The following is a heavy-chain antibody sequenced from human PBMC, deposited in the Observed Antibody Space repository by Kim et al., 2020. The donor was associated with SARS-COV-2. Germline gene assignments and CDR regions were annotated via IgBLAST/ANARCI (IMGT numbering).Heavy chain of an antibody. V-gene: IGHV3-23*01. CDR3: AKESYWDNSGAGAFD. Sequence: GGSLRLSCAASGFTFSSFAMNWVRQAPGNGLELVSGISGSFGSTYYSDPVTGRFTFSRYNSTNTLYLQMNSLIAESMAVSYCAKESYWDNSGAGAFD. CDR1: GFTFSSFA. CDR2: ISGSFGST. J-gene: IGHJ3*01. D-gene: IGHD2-15*01.